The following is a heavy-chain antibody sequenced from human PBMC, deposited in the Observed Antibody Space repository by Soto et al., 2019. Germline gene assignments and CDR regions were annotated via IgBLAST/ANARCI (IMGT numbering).Heavy chain of an antibody. CDR1: GYSISSGYY. J-gene: IGHJ6*02. CDR2: IYHSGST. D-gene: IGHD3-22*01. Sequence: PXETLSLTCAVSGYSISSGYYWCCIRQPPGKGLEWIGSIYHSGSTYYNPSLKSRVTISVDTSKNQFSLKLSSVTAADTAVYYCARDRQNYYDSSPYHYYGMDVWGQGTTVTVSS. CDR3: ARDRQNYYDSSPYHYYGMDV. V-gene: IGHV4-38-2*02.